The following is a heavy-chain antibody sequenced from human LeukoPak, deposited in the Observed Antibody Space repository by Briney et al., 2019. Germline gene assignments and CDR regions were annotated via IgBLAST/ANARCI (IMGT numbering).Heavy chain of an antibody. CDR3: ARDLRVVTTGSFDS. Sequence: PGGSLRLSCAASGFTFSTYSMNWVRQAPGKGLEWVSYISSTSNTIYYADSVKGRFTISRDNAKNSLYLQMNSLRAEDTALYYCARDLRVVTTGSFDSWGQGTLVTVSS. V-gene: IGHV3-48*04. J-gene: IGHJ4*02. CDR2: ISSTSNTI. CDR1: GFTFSTYS. D-gene: IGHD3-22*01.